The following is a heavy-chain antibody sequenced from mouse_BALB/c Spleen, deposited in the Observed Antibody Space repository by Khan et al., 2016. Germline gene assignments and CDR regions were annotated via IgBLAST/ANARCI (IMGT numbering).Heavy chain of an antibody. CDR1: AFSLTSYG. CDR3: ARDFSTTVVDYYDAMDY. Sequence: QVQLKQSGPGLVAPSQSLSITCTVSAFSLTSYGVHWVRQPPGKGLEWLGVIWAGGSTNYNSALLSRLSLSKDNSKSQVFLKMNSLQTDDTAMYDCARDFSTTVVDYYDAMDYWGQGTSVTGSS. D-gene: IGHD1-1*01. J-gene: IGHJ4*01. CDR2: IWAGGST. V-gene: IGHV2-9*02.